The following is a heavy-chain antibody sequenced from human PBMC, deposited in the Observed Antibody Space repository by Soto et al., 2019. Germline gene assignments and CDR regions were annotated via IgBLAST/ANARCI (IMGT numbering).Heavy chain of an antibody. CDR1: GGTFSSYA. J-gene: IGHJ4*02. D-gene: IGHD2-21*02. Sequence: QVKRGQSGAEGKKPGSSVKVSCKASGGTFSSYAITWVRQAPGQGLEGRGGIIPIFGTANYAQKFQGRVTITADESTSTAYMELSSLRSEDTAVYYCARGLLYCGGDCYSSYLDYWGQGTLVTVSS. CDR3: ARGLLYCGGDCYSSYLDY. V-gene: IGHV1-69*12. CDR2: IIPIFGTA.